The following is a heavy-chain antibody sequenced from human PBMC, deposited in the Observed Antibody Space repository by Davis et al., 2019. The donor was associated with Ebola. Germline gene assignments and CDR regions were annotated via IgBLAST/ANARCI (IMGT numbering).Heavy chain of an antibody. V-gene: IGHV3-23*01. CDR3: ARAPEQQLVRRWVKEYYYYGMDV. D-gene: IGHD6-13*01. Sequence: PGGSLRLSCAASGFTFSSYAMSWVRQAPGKGLEWVSGINGSGGSTYYADSVKGRFTISRDNSKNTLYLQMNSLRAEDTAVYYCARAPEQQLVRRWVKEYYYYGMDVWGQGTTVTVSS. J-gene: IGHJ6*02. CDR1: GFTFSSYA. CDR2: INGSGGST.